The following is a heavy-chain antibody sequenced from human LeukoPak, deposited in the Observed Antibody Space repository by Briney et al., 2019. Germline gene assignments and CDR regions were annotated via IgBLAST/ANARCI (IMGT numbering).Heavy chain of an antibody. CDR2: INHSGST. Sequence: SETLSLTCAVYGGSFSGYYWSWIRQPPGKGLEWIGKINHSGSTNYNPSLKSRVTISVDTSKNQFSLKLSSVTAADTAVYYCARVAAADNWFDPWGQGTLVTVSS. V-gene: IGHV4-34*01. CDR3: ARVAAADNWFDP. J-gene: IGHJ5*02. D-gene: IGHD6-13*01. CDR1: GGSFSGYY.